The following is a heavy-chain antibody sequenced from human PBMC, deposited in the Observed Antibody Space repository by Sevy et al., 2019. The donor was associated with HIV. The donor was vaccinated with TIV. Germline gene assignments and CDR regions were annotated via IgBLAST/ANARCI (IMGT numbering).Heavy chain of an antibody. CDR2: IYYSGST. D-gene: IGHD3-22*01. Sequence: SETLSLTCTVSGGSISSGGYYWSWIRQYPGKGLEWIGYIYYSGSTYYNPSLKSRVTISVETSKNQFSLKLSSVTAADTAVYYCARGRHYYDSSGYYALTRGAYYFDYWGQGTLVTVSS. CDR1: GGSISSGGYY. V-gene: IGHV4-31*03. CDR3: ARGRHYYDSSGYYALTRGAYYFDY. J-gene: IGHJ4*02.